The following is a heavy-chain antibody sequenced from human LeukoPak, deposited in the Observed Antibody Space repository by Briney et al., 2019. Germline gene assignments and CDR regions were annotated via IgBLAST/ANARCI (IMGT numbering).Heavy chain of an antibody. CDR2: IWHDGKHK. CDR3: ARDRGSDDPIDY. D-gene: IGHD2-15*01. Sequence: SGGSLRLSCAASGFTLRSYGMHWVRQAPGKGLEWVAVIWHDGKHKYYADSVKGRFTVSRDNSKNTLYLQMDSLRVEDTAVYYCARDRGSDDPIDYWGQGTLVTVSS. J-gene: IGHJ4*02. V-gene: IGHV3-33*01. CDR1: GFTLRSYG.